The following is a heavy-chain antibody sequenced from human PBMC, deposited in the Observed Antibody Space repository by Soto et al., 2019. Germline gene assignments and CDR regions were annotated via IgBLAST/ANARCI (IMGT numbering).Heavy chain of an antibody. CDR3: AKGESHYGDYPLIR. D-gene: IGHD4-17*01. V-gene: IGHV3-23*01. Sequence: PGGSLRLSCAASGFTFSSYAMSWVRQAPGKGLEWVSAISGSGGSTYYADSVKGRFTISRDNSKNTLYLQMNSLRAEDTAVYHCAKGESHYGDYPLIRWGQGTLITV. CDR1: GFTFSSYA. J-gene: IGHJ4*02. CDR2: ISGSGGST.